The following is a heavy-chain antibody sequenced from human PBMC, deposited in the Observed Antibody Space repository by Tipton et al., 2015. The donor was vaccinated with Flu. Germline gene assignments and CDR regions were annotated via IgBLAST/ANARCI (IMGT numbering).Heavy chain of an antibody. V-gene: IGHV5-51*01. Sequence: QLVQSGAEEKKPGESLKISCKGSRFNFRTYWIGWVRQVPGKGLEWVGIIYPDDSDTRYSPSFHGQVTISADKSISTAYMQWNSLKASDTAMYYCARLPPGSYYDTSGFYISYFDYCGQGTQVTVSS. CDR1: RFNFRTYW. D-gene: IGHD3-22*01. CDR3: ARLPPGSYYDTSGFYISYFDY. J-gene: IGHJ4*02. CDR2: IYPDDSDT.